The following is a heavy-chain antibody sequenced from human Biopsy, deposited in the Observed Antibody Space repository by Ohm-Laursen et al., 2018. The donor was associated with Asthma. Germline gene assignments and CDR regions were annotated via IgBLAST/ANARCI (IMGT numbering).Heavy chain of an antibody. D-gene: IGHD2-2*01. V-gene: IGHV1-69*13. CDR1: GGTFNTYV. J-gene: IGHJ4*02. CDR2: INSVFGTT. CDR3: ARKAGSCISRTCYSLDF. Sequence: SVKVSCKSLGGTFNTYVIGWMRQAPGQGLEWMGGINSVFGTTTYPQKFQDRVTITADDSTSTVCMELSSLRSEDTAVYYCARKAGSCISRTCYSLDFWGQGTLVTVSS.